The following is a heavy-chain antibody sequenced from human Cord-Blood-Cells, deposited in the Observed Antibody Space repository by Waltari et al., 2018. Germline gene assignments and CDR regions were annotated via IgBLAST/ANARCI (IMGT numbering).Heavy chain of an antibody. V-gene: IGHV1-69*01. D-gene: IGHD6-13*01. CDR1: GGTFSSYA. CDR2: IIPIFGTA. CDR3: ARGKEVESSSWFDY. Sequence: QVQLVQSGAEVKKPGSSVKVSCKASGGTFSSYAISWMRQAPGQGLEWMGGIIPIFGTAKYAQEFQGRVTITADGSASTAYMGLSSLRSEETAVYYWARGKEVESSSWFDYWGQGTLVTVSS. J-gene: IGHJ4*02.